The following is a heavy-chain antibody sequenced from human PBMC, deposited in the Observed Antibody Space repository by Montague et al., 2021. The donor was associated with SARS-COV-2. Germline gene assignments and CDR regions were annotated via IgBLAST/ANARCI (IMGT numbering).Heavy chain of an antibody. CDR3: ARGGGGCRHYFDS. V-gene: IGHV4-34*01. CDR1: GGSFSGYY. CDR2: INHSGST. D-gene: IGHD6-19*01. J-gene: IGHJ4*02. Sequence: SETLSLTCAVSGGSFSGYYWSWIRQPPGKGLEWIGEINHSGSTNXNPSLKSRVTISVDTSKNQFSLKLSSVTAADTAVCYCARGGGGCRHYFDSWGRGTLVTVSS.